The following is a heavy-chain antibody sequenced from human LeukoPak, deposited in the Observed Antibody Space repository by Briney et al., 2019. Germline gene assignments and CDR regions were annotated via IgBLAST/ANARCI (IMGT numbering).Heavy chain of an antibody. V-gene: IGHV3-64*01. J-gene: IGHJ4*02. CDR2: ISSNGGST. D-gene: IGHD3-10*01. CDR1: GFTFSSYA. Sequence: PGGSLRLSCAASGFTFSSYATHWVRQAPGKGLEYVSVISSNGGSTYYANSVKGRFTISRDNSKNTLYLQMGSLRAEDMAVYYCARGGLLWFGELSGYWGQGTLVTVSS. CDR3: ARGGLLWFGELSGY.